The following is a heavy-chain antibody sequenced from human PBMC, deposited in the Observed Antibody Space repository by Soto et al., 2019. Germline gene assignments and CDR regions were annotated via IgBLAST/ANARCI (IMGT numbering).Heavy chain of an antibody. CDR1: GFTFSSYA. CDR2: ISGSGGST. V-gene: IGHV3-23*01. CDR3: ANFPDDTMVRGVFDY. D-gene: IGHD3-10*01. J-gene: IGHJ4*02. Sequence: GGSLRLSCAASGFTFSSYAMSWVRQAPGKGLEWVSAISGSGGSTYYADSVKGRFTISRDNSKNTLYLKMNSLRAEDTAVYYCANFPDDTMVRGVFDYWGQGTLVTVSS.